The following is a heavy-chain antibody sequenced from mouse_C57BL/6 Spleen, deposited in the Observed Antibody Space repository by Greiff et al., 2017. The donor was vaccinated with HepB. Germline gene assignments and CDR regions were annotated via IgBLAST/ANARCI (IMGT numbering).Heavy chain of an antibody. D-gene: IGHD1-1*01. CDR3: ARHYYGSGGGYFDY. CDR1: GYTFTSYG. J-gene: IGHJ2*01. Sequence: VQLVESGAELARPGASVKLSCKASGYTFTSYGISWVKQRTGQGLEWIGEIYPRSGNTYYNEKFKGKATLTADKSSSTAYMELRSLTSEDSAVYFCARHYYGSGGGYFDYWGQGTTLTVSS. V-gene: IGHV1-81*01. CDR2: IYPRSGNT.